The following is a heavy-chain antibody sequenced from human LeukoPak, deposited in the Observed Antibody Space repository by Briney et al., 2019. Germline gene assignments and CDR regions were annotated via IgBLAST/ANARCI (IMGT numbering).Heavy chain of an antibody. CDR3: AKVEGVPAANIDY. J-gene: IGHJ4*02. CDR1: GFTFSSYE. D-gene: IGHD2-2*01. CDR2: INWNGGST. Sequence: GGSLRLSCAASGFTFSSYEMNWVRQAPGKGLEWVSGINWNGGSTGYADSVKGRFTISRDNAKNSLYLQMNSLRAEDTAVYYCAKVEGVPAANIDYWGQGTLVTVSS. V-gene: IGHV3-20*04.